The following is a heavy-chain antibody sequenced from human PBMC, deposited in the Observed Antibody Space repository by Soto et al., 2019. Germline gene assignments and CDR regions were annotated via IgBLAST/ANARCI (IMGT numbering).Heavy chain of an antibody. CDR3: AANRAQASSWYLDY. V-gene: IGHV1-69*02. J-gene: IGHJ4*02. D-gene: IGHD6-13*01. CDR1: GVTFSTYT. Sequence: QVQLVQSGAEVKKPGSSVKVSCTASGVTFSTYTINWVRQAPGQGLEWLGRIIHIVTVTNYAQHFQGRVTISADNATRTACMELTSLTADVTAVYFFAANRAQASSWYLDYWGQGSLITVSS. CDR2: IIHIVTVT.